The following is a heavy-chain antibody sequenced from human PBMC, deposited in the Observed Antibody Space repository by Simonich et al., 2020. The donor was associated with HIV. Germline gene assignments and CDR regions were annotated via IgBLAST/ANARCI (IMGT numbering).Heavy chain of an antibody. Sequence: QVQLQQWGAGLLKPSETLSLTCAVYGGSFSGYYWSWIRQPPGKGLEWIGEINHSERTNYNPSLKSRVTVSVDTSKNQFSLKLSSVTAADTALYYCARGDYYNIFTAYAFDIWGQGTMVTVSS. J-gene: IGHJ3*02. D-gene: IGHD3-9*01. V-gene: IGHV4-34*01. CDR2: INHSERT. CDR1: GGSFSGYY. CDR3: ARGDYYNIFTAYAFDI.